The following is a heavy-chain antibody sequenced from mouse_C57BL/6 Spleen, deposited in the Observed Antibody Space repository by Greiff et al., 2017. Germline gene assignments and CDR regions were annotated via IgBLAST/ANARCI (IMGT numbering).Heavy chain of an antibody. J-gene: IGHJ4*01. Sequence: VQGVESGAELVKPGASVKISCKASGYAFSSYWMNWVKQRPGKGLEWIGQIYPGDGDTNYNGKFKGKATLTADKSSSTAYMQLSSLTSEDSAVYFCARAKGNSAMDYWGQGTSVTVSS. CDR1: GYAFSSYW. CDR3: ARAKGNSAMDY. CDR2: IYPGDGDT. V-gene: IGHV1-80*01.